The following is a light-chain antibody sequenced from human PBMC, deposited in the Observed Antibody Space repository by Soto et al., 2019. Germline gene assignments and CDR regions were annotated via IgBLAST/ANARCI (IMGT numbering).Light chain of an antibody. CDR3: QQADTFPRVS. CDR1: QGISNL. J-gene: IGKJ3*01. Sequence: DIQMTQSPSSVSASVGDRVTITCRASQGISNLLAWYQQKPGKAPKLLIYAASTLQSGVPSRFSGSGSGTDFPLTISSLQPEDFATDYCQQADTFPRVSFGPGTKVDVK. V-gene: IGKV1-12*01. CDR2: AAS.